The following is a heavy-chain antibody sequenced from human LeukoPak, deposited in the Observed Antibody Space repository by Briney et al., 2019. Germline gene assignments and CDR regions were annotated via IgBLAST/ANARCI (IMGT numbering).Heavy chain of an antibody. Sequence: GGSLRLPCAASRFTFSSYWMSWVRQAPGKGLEWVANIKQDGSDKYYVDSVKGRFTISRDNAKNSLYLQMNSLRDEDTAVYYCAREASDYYDSSGGFDYWGQGTLVTVSS. CDR1: RFTFSSYW. J-gene: IGHJ4*02. D-gene: IGHD3-22*01. V-gene: IGHV3-7*01. CDR3: AREASDYYDSSGGFDY. CDR2: IKQDGSDK.